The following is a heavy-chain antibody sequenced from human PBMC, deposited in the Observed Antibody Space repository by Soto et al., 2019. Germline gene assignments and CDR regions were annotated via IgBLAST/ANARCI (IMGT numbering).Heavy chain of an antibody. D-gene: IGHD2-15*01. CDR2: MYHGGFS. CDR1: GYAINSGYY. J-gene: IGHJ4*02. V-gene: IGHV4-38-2*01. CDR3: ARTVVVVVSNVPDHVDY. Sequence: PSETLSLTCGVSGYAINSGYYWGWIRQSPGKGLEWIGNMYHGGFSYYNPSLKGRVTISVDTWKNRFSLNLRSVTAADTAVYYCARTVVVVVSNVPDHVDYWGPGMLVTVS.